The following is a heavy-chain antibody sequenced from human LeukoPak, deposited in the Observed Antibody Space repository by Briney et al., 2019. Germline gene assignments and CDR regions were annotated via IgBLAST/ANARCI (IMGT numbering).Heavy chain of an antibody. V-gene: IGHV3-30*04. J-gene: IGHJ5*02. D-gene: IGHD3-22*01. CDR1: GFSFSSYA. CDR2: IPSDGSKK. Sequence: GGSLRLSCAASGFSFSSYAIHWVRQAPGKGLEWVAVIPSDGSKKYYADSVKGRFTISRDNSKNTPYLQMNSLRAEDTAVYYCARESEKNYYDTNLNWFDPWGQGTLVTVSS. CDR3: ARESEKNYYDTNLNWFDP.